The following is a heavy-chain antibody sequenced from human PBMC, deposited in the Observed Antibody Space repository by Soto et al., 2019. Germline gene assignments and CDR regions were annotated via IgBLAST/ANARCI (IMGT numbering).Heavy chain of an antibody. D-gene: IGHD3-9*01. Sequence: PGESLKISCKGSGYSFTSYWISRVRQMPGKGLEWMGRIDPSDSYTNYSPSFQGHVTISADKSISTAYLQWSSLKASDTAMYYCASNYDILTGHYGMDVWGQGTTVTVSS. V-gene: IGHV5-10-1*01. J-gene: IGHJ6*02. CDR3: ASNYDILTGHYGMDV. CDR1: GYSFTSYW. CDR2: IDPSDSYT.